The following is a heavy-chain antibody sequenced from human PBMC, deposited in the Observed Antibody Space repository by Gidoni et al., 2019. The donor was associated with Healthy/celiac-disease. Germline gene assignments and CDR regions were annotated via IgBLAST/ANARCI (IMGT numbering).Heavy chain of an antibody. Sequence: QLQLQESCPGLVKPSETLSLTCTVSGGSISSSSYYWGWIRQPPGKGLEWIGSIYYSGSTYYNPSLKSRVTISVDTSKNQFSLKLSSVTAADTAVYYCARLTEWLSTYWGQGTLVTVSS. J-gene: IGHJ4*02. V-gene: IGHV4-39*01. CDR2: IYYSGST. CDR1: GGSISSSSYY. D-gene: IGHD3-3*01. CDR3: ARLTEWLSTY.